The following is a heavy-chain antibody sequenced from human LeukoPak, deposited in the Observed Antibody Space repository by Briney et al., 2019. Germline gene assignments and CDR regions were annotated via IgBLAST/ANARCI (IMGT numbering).Heavy chain of an antibody. D-gene: IGHD3-10*01. J-gene: IGHJ6*03. CDR2: IYHSGST. Sequence: SETLSLTCTVSGYSISSGYYWGWIRQPPGKGLEWIGSIYHSGSTYYNPSLKSRVTISVDTSKNQFSLQLTSVTAADTAVYYCARRGPTYYGAGGDYYMDVWGKGTTVTISS. CDR1: GYSISSGYY. V-gene: IGHV4-38-2*02. CDR3: ARRGPTYYGAGGDYYMDV.